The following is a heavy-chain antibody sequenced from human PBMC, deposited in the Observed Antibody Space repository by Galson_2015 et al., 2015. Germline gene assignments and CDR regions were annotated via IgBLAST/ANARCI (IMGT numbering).Heavy chain of an antibody. CDR2: TYYRSKWYN. D-gene: IGHD2-15*01. V-gene: IGHV6-1*01. J-gene: IGHJ6*02. Sequence: CAISGDSVSRKDAAWTWIRQSPSRGLEWLGRTYYRSKWYNDYAVSVKSRITINPDTSKNQFSLQLHSVSPEDTAVYYCARHRREDCSGGSCDYYYYGLDVWGQGTTVTVS. CDR1: GDSVSRKDAA. CDR3: ARHRREDCSGGSCDYYYYGLDV.